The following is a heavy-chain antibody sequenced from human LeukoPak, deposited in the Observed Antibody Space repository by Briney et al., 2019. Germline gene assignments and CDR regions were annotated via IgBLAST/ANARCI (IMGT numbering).Heavy chain of an antibody. CDR1: GGTFSSYA. CDR2: IIPILGIA. V-gene: IGHV1-69*04. J-gene: IGHJ4*02. Sequence: SVKVSCKASGGTFSSYAIIWVRQAPGQGLEWMGRIIPILGIANYAQKFQGRVTITADKSTSTAYMELSSLRSEDTAVYYCARGAQLWSSLDYWGQGTLVTVSS. D-gene: IGHD5-18*01. CDR3: ARGAQLWSSLDY.